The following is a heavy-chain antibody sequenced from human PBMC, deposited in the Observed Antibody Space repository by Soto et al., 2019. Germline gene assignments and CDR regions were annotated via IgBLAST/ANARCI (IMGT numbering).Heavy chain of an antibody. CDR3: AKDWSMIVVHGWFDP. CDR2: ISGSGGST. Sequence: PGGSLRLSCAASGFTFSSYAMSWVRQAPGKGLEWVSAISGSGGSTYYADSVKGRFTISRDNSKNTLYLQMNSLRAEDTAVYYCAKDWSMIVVHGWFDPWGQGTLVTVSS. J-gene: IGHJ5*02. CDR1: GFTFSSYA. V-gene: IGHV3-23*01. D-gene: IGHD3-22*01.